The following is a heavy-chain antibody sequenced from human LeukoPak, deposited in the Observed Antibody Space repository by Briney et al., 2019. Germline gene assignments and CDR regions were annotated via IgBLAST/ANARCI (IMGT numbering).Heavy chain of an antibody. CDR2: ISAYNGNT. V-gene: IGHV1-18*01. Sequence: ASVKVSCKASGYTFTSYGISWVRQAPGQGLEWMGWISAYNGNTNYAQKLQGRVTMTTDTFTSTAYMELRSLRSDDTAVYYCARDHYDSSGYYHLDYFDYWGQGTLVTVSS. D-gene: IGHD3-22*01. CDR3: ARDHYDSSGYYHLDYFDY. CDR1: GYTFTSYG. J-gene: IGHJ4*02.